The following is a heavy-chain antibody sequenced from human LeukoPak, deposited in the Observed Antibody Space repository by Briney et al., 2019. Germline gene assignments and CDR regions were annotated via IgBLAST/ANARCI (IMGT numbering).Heavy chain of an antibody. J-gene: IGHJ4*02. V-gene: IGHV4-39*02. CDR2: IYYSGST. Sequence: SETLSLTCTVSGGSISSSSYYWGWIRQPPGKGLEWIGSIYYSGSTYYNPSLKSRVTISVDTSKNQFSLKLSSVTAADTAVYYCARDCTNGVCYYYWGQGTLVTVSS. CDR1: GGSISSSSYY. CDR3: ARDCTNGVCYYY. D-gene: IGHD2-8*01.